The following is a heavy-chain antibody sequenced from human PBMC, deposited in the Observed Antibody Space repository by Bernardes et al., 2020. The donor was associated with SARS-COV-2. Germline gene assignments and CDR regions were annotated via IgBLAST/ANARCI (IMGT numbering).Heavy chain of an antibody. CDR1: GLTFSIFA. J-gene: IGHJ4*03. CDR3: AKGGHFSPFDY. D-gene: IGHD5-12*01. V-gene: IGHV3-23*01. CDR2: ISGGGEAT. Sequence: LISSCAASGLTFSIFAMTWVRQAPGKGLEWVATISGGGEATFYADSVKGRFTISRDNSKNTVNLQMNSLRTEDTAVYYCAKGGHFSPFDYWGQGTMVTVSS.